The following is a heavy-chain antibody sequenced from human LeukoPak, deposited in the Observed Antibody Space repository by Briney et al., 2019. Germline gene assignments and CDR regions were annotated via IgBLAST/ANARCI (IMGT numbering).Heavy chain of an antibody. D-gene: IGHD2-15*01. V-gene: IGHV1-69*05. J-gene: IGHJ3*02. CDR1: GYTFTSYG. CDR3: ATSYCSGGSCHRIDAFDI. Sequence: SVKVSCKASGYTFTSYGISWVRQAPGQGLEWMGGIIPIFGTANYAQKFQGRVTITTDESTSTAYMELSSLRSEDTAVYYCATSYCSGGSCHRIDAFDIWGQGTMVTVSS. CDR2: IIPIFGTA.